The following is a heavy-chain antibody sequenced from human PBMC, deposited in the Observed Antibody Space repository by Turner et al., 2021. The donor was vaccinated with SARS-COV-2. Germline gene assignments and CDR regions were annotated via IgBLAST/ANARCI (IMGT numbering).Heavy chain of an antibody. D-gene: IGHD4-17*01. CDR2: ADSGGTT. J-gene: IGHJ4*02. Sequence: QLPLQESGPRLVKPSETLSLTCTVSGDSIAGSASYWGWIRQSPAKGLEWIGTADSGGTTYYKPSLKRRITLSVDTSTNHFYLNLYSVTAADTAVYYCVRLSLVYGDYAEYWGQGAMVTVSS. CDR3: VRLSLVYGDYAEY. CDR1: GDSIAGSASY. V-gene: IGHV4-39*02.